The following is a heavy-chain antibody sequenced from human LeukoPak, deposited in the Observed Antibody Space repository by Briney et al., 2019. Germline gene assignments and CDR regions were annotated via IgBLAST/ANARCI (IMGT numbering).Heavy chain of an antibody. V-gene: IGHV3-74*01. D-gene: IGHD3-22*01. Sequence: PGRPLRLSCAASGFAFSNYAMHWVRQAPGKGLVWVSRITGDGSSTNYADSLKGRFTISRDNAKNTLYLQMNSLRAEDTAVYYCARDYYDRSGYSLVWGQGTLVTVSS. CDR2: ITGDGSST. J-gene: IGHJ4*02. CDR3: ARDYYDRSGYSLV. CDR1: GFAFSNYA.